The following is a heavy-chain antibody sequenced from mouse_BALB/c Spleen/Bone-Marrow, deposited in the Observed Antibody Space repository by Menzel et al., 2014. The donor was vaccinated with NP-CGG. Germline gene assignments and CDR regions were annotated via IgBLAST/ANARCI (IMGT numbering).Heavy chain of an antibody. CDR3: ARSLTGKKTFDY. Sequence: VQRVESGAELVRPGTSVKVSCKASGYVITNFLIDWVKQRPGQGLEWIGVINAGSGGTDYSEKFKGEATLTADKSSSTAYMQLSSLTSDDSAVYFCARSLTGKKTFDYWGQGTTLTVSS. CDR1: GYVITNFL. CDR2: INAGSGGT. V-gene: IGHV1-54*01. D-gene: IGHD4-1*01. J-gene: IGHJ2*01.